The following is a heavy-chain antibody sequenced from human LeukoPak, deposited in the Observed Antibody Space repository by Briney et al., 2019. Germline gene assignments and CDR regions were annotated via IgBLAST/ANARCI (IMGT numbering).Heavy chain of an antibody. CDR2: ISSSSTI. Sequence: GGSLRLSCAASGFTFSSYSMKWVRQAPGKGLEWVSYISSSSTIYYADSVKGRFTISRDNAKNSLYLQMNSLRAEDTAVYYCARDGDYYDILTGYYVRFFDYWGQGTLVTVSS. J-gene: IGHJ4*02. CDR3: ARDGDYYDILTGYYVRFFDY. CDR1: GFTFSSYS. D-gene: IGHD3-9*01. V-gene: IGHV3-48*04.